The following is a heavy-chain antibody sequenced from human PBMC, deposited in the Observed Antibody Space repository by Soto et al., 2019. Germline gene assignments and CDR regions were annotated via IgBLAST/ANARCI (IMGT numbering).Heavy chain of an antibody. V-gene: IGHV3-53*01. CDR1: GFTVSYNY. CDR3: ARGMYGSGSYYIGDAFDM. J-gene: IGHJ3*02. D-gene: IGHD3-10*01. Sequence: EVQLVESGGGLIQPGGSLRLSCAVSGFTVSYNYMNWDRQAPGKGLEWVSVIYRGGDTFYADSVKGRFTISRDNSKNTLYLQMNSLRAEDTAVYYCARGMYGSGSYYIGDAFDMWGQGTMVTVSS. CDR2: IYRGGDT.